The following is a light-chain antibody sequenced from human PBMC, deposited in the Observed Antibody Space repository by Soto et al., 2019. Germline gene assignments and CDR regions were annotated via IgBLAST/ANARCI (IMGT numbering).Light chain of an antibody. CDR2: GAS. Sequence: EIVLTQSPGTLSLSPWERATLSCRASQSVSSSYLAWYQQKPGQAPRLLIYGASNRATGIPARFSGSGSGTDFTLTISSLEPEDFAVYYCQQRSNWPPITFGQGTRLEIK. J-gene: IGKJ5*01. V-gene: IGKV3D-20*02. CDR3: QQRSNWPPIT. CDR1: QSVSSSY.